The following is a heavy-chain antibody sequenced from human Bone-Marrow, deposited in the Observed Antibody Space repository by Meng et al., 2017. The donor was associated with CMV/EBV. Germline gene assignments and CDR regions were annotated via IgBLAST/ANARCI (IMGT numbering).Heavy chain of an antibody. J-gene: IGHJ4*02. CDR2: ISAYNGNT. CDR1: GYTFTSYG. V-gene: IGHV1-18*01. Sequence: ASVKVSCKASGYTFTSYGISWVRQAPGQGLEWMGWISAYNGNTNYAQKLQGRVTMTTDTSTRTAYMELRSLRSDETAVYYCAREPIRYVDIVATIWAEYWGQGKLVNLAS. D-gene: IGHD5-12*01. CDR3: AREPIRYVDIVATIWAEY.